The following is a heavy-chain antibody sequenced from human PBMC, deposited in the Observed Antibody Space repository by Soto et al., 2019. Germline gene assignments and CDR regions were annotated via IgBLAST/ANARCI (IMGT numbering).Heavy chain of an antibody. CDR1: GFTFSSYE. V-gene: IGHV3-48*03. CDR2: ISSSGSTI. J-gene: IGHJ4*02. Sequence: GVSLRLSCAASGFTFSSYEMNWVRQAPGKGLEWVSYISSSGSTIYYADSVKGRFTISRDNAKNSLYLQMNSLRAEDTAVYYCARPPYGDYAGYWGQGTLVTVSS. CDR3: ARPPYGDYAGY. D-gene: IGHD4-17*01.